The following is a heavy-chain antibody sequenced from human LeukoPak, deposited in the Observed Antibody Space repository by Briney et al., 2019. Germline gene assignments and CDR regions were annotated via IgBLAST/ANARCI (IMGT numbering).Heavy chain of an antibody. CDR2: IYTSGST. J-gene: IGHJ2*01. CDR3: ARTLGYCSGGSCYWYFDL. CDR1: GGSISSYY. Sequence: SETLSLTCTVSGGSISSYYWSWIRQPAGKGLEWIGRIYTSGSTNYNPSLKSRVTMSVDTSKTQFSLKLSSVTAADTAVYYCARTLGYCSGGSCYWYFDLWGRGTLVTVSS. V-gene: IGHV4-4*07. D-gene: IGHD2-15*01.